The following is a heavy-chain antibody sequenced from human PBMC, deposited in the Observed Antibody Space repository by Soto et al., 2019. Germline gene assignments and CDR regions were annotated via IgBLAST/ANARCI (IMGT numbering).Heavy chain of an antibody. CDR3: AKDGAYSSSLDY. D-gene: IGHD6-13*01. CDR1: GFTFSSYG. CDR2: ISYDGSNK. V-gene: IGHV3-30*18. J-gene: IGHJ4*02. Sequence: QVQLVESGGGVVQPGRSLRLSCAASGFTFSSYGMHWVRQAPGKGPEWVAVISYDGSNKYYADSVKGRFTISRDNSKNTLYLQMNSLRAEDTAVYYCAKDGAYSSSLDYWGQGTLVTVSS.